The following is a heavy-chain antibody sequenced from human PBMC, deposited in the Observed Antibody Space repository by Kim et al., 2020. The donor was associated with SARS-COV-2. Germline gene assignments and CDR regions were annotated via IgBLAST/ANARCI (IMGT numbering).Heavy chain of an antibody. J-gene: IGHJ4*02. CDR3: ARRRVIDY. Sequence: GSSTSYADSVKGRFTISRDNAKNTLYLQMNSLRAEDTAVYYCARRRVIDYWGQGTLVTVSS. V-gene: IGHV3-74*01. CDR2: GSST.